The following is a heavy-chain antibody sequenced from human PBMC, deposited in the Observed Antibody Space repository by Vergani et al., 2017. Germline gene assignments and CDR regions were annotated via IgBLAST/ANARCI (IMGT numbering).Heavy chain of an antibody. Sequence: QVQLQQWGAGLFKPSETLSLTCAVYGGSFSGYYWSWIRQPPGKGLEWIGEINHSGSTNYNPSLKSRVTISVDTSKNQFSLKLSSVTAADTAVYYCARVITYYYDSSGYYVPYDYYGMDVWGQGTTVTVSS. V-gene: IGHV4-34*01. CDR1: GGSFSGYY. CDR3: ARVITYYYDSSGYYVPYDYYGMDV. J-gene: IGHJ6*02. D-gene: IGHD3-22*01. CDR2: INHSGST.